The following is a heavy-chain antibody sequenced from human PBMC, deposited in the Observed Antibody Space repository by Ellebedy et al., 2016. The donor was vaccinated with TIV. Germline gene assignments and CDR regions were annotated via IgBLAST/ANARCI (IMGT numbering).Heavy chain of an antibody. CDR2: INAGNGYT. CDR1: GYTFTTYA. D-gene: IGHD6-19*01. V-gene: IGHV1-3*01. Sequence: ASVKVSCKASGYTFTTYAMHWVRQAPGQRLEWMGWINAGNGYTKYSLKFQGRVTITRDTSASTAYMELSNLTSEDTAVYCCARDRSSGWFDYYYYGMDVWGQGTTVTVSS. J-gene: IGHJ6*02. CDR3: ARDRSSGWFDYYYYGMDV.